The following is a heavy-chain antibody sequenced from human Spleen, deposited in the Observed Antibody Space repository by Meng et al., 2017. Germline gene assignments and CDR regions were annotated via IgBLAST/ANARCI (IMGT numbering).Heavy chain of an antibody. V-gene: IGHV4-39*07. CDR2: IPHRGSS. CDR3: LRGSGGSV. D-gene: IGHD3-10*01. J-gene: IGHJ1*01. Sequence: QPQLQESGPGLVKPSEALSLTCGVSGDYIGTGAYYWGWIRQPPGKGLEWIGEIPHRGSSAYSPSLKSRVSMSIDTSKNQFSVKLTSVTAADTAVYYCLRGSGGSVWGQGTLVTVSS. CDR1: GDYIGTGAYY.